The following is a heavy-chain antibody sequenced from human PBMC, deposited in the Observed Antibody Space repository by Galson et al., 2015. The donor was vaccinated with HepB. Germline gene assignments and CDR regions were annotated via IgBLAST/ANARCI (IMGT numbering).Heavy chain of an antibody. CDR1: GFTFSSYS. V-gene: IGHV3-48*04. CDR2: ISSSSSTI. Sequence: SLRLSCAASGFTFSSYSMNWVRQAPGKGLEWVSYISSSSSTIYYADSVKGRFTISRDNAKNSLYLQMNSLRAEDTAVYYCARDSNWNGLYYYYGMDVWGQGTTVTVSS. J-gene: IGHJ6*02. D-gene: IGHD1-1*01. CDR3: ARDSNWNGLYYYYGMDV.